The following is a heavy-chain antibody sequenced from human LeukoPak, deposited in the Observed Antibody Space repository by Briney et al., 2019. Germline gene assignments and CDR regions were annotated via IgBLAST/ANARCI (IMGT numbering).Heavy chain of an antibody. CDR2: ISYDGSNK. D-gene: IGHD4-23*01. V-gene: IGHV3-30*04. CDR1: GFTFSSYA. CDR3: ARDGDYGGNSVWPGAFDI. Sequence: QPGGSLRLSCAASGFTFSSYAMHWVRQAPGKGLEWVAVISYDGSNKYYADSVKGRFTISRDNSKNTLYLQMNSLRAEDTAVYYCARDGDYGGNSVWPGAFDIWGQGTMVTVSS. J-gene: IGHJ3*02.